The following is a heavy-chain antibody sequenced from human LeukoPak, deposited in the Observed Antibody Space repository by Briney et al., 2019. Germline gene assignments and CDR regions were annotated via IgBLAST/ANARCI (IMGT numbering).Heavy chain of an antibody. CDR3: ARLVGSSSGWTERGYYYYMDV. CDR1: GGSFSGYY. CDR2: INHSGST. D-gene: IGHD6-19*01. V-gene: IGHV4-34*01. J-gene: IGHJ6*03. Sequence: SETLSLTCAVYGGSFSGYYWSWIRQPPGKGLEWIGEINHSGSTNYNPSLKSRVTISVDTSKNQFSLKLSSVTAADTAVYYCARLVGSSSGWTERGYYYYMDVWGKGTTVTISS.